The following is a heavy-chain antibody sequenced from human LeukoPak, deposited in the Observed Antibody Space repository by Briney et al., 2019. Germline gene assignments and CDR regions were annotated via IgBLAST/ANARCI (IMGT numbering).Heavy chain of an antibody. D-gene: IGHD6-13*01. CDR1: GFTFRDYY. CDR2: ISSSGSII. CDR3: ARDFALGVKQQLDGYYGMDV. Sequence: SGGSLRLSCAASGFTFRDYYMTWIRQAPGKGLEWVSYISSSGSIIYYADSVKGRFTISRDNAKNSLHLQMNSLRVEDTAVYYCARDFALGVKQQLDGYYGMDVWGQGTTVTVSS. J-gene: IGHJ6*02. V-gene: IGHV3-11*01.